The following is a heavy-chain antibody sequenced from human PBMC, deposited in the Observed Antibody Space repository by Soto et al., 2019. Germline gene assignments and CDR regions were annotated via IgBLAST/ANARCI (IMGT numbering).Heavy chain of an antibody. CDR1: GGSISSSTCY. D-gene: IGHD2-15*01. Sequence: QLQLQESGPGRVKPSETLTLTCTVSGGSISSSTCYWGWIRQPPGKGLEWIGSIYYSGSTHYNPSLKRRVTISVDTAKSQFSLKLNSVTAADTAVYYCARQPIDCGGGSSYPNWYFDLWGRGTLVTVSS. CDR2: IYYSGST. V-gene: IGHV4-39*01. J-gene: IGHJ2*01. CDR3: ARQPIDCGGGSSYPNWYFDL.